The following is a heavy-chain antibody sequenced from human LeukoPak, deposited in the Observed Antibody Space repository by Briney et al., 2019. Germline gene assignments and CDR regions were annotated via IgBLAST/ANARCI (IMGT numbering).Heavy chain of an antibody. Sequence: SETLSLTCAVSGYSISSGYYWGWIRQPPGKGLEWIGSINHSGSTYYNPSLKSRVTISIDTSKNQFSLNLSSVTAADTAVYYCSRGGNFAFWGQETLVTVSS. J-gene: IGHJ4*02. V-gene: IGHV4-38-2*01. CDR3: SRGGNFAF. CDR2: INHSGST. CDR1: GYSISSGYY.